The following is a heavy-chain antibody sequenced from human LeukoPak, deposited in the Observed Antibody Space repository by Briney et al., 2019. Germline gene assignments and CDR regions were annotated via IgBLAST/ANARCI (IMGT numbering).Heavy chain of an antibody. CDR3: TRHGQWDYYGSGSYYNPFDY. V-gene: IGHV3-73*01. J-gene: IGHJ4*02. Sequence: QPGRSLRLSCAGSGFNFGEYAMTWFRQAPGKGLEWVGRIRSKANSYATAYAASVKGRFTISRDDSKNTAYLQMNSLKTEDTAVYYCTRHGQWDYYGSGSYYNPFDYWGQGTLVTVSS. D-gene: IGHD3-10*01. CDR1: GFNFGEYA. CDR2: IRSKANSYAT.